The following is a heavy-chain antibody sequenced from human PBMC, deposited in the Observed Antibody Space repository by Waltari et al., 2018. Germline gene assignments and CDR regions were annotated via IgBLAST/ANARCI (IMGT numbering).Heavy chain of an antibody. J-gene: IGHJ4*02. Sequence: QVQLQQWGAGLLKPSEPLSLTCAVYGGSFSGYYWSWIRQPPGKGLEWIGEINHSGSTNYNPSLKSRVTISVDTSKNQFSLKLSSVTAADTAVYYCARGSLTEYGDYALDYWGQGTLVTVSS. CDR2: INHSGST. CDR1: GGSFSGYY. D-gene: IGHD4-17*01. CDR3: ARGSLTEYGDYALDY. V-gene: IGHV4-34*01.